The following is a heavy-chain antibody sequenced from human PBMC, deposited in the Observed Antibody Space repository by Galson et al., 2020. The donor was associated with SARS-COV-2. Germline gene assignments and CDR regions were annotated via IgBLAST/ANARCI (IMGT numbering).Heavy chain of an antibody. CDR3: ARVRDTWADDAFDV. V-gene: IGHV3-74*03. CDR2: ITTDDSAR. D-gene: IGHD7-27*01. Sequence: GGSLRLSCAASGFTFNYYWMHWVRQAPGKGLVWVAHITTDDSARTYADSVKGRFTITRDNAKNRLYLQMNSLTGEDTAVYYCARVRDTWADDAFDVWGQGTMVIVSS. J-gene: IGHJ3*01. CDR1: GFTFNYYW.